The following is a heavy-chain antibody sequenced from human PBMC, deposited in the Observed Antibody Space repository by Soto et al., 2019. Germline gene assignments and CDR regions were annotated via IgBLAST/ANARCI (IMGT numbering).Heavy chain of an antibody. D-gene: IGHD3-10*01. CDR1: GYTFTGYY. V-gene: IGHV1-2*02. CDR3: ARDRSYYGSGSYPDAFDI. CDR2: INPNSGGT. J-gene: IGHJ3*02. Sequence: ASVKVSCKASGYTFTGYYMHWVRQAPGQGLEWMGWINPNSGGTNYAQKFQGRVTMTRDTSISTAYMELSRLRSDDTAVYYCARDRSYYGSGSYPDAFDIWGQGTMVTVSS.